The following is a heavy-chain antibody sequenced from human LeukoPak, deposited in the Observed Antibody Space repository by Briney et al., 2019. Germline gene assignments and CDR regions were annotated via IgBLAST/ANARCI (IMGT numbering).Heavy chain of an antibody. CDR3: ASRNDILTGYVFDF. CDR2: IYYSGST. J-gene: IGHJ4*02. Sequence: SETLSLTCTVSGGSVSSSIYYWGWIRRPPGKGLEWIGSIYYSGSTSYNPSLKSRVTISVDTSKNQFSLKLTSVTAADTAVYYSASRNDILTGYVFDFWGQGTLVTVSS. CDR1: GGSVSSSIYY. D-gene: IGHD3-9*01. V-gene: IGHV4-39*01.